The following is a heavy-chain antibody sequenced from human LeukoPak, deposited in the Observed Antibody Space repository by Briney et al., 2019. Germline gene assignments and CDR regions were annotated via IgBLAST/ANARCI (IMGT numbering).Heavy chain of an antibody. CDR1: GGTFSSYT. V-gene: IGHV1-69*02. CDR2: IIPILGIA. D-gene: IGHD3-22*01. J-gene: IGHJ4*02. Sequence: GSSVKVSCKASGGTFSSYTISWVRQAPGQGLEWMGRIIPILGIANYAQKFQGRVTITADKSTSTAYMELSSLRSEDTAVYYCARVMGHDSSGYYDYWGQGTLVTVSS. CDR3: ARVMGHDSSGYYDY.